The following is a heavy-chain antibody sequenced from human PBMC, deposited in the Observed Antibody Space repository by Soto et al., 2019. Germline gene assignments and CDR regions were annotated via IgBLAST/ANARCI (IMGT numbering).Heavy chain of an antibody. CDR1: GFTFSSYG. Sequence: GGSLRLTCAASGFTFSSYGMHWVRQAPGKGLEWVAVISYDGSNKYYADSVKGRFTISRDNSKNTLYLQMNSLRAEDTAVYYCAKAPPYPEPTGLLDYWGQGTLVTVSS. CDR2: ISYDGSNK. D-gene: IGHD2-21*01. V-gene: IGHV3-30*18. J-gene: IGHJ4*02. CDR3: AKAPPYPEPTGLLDY.